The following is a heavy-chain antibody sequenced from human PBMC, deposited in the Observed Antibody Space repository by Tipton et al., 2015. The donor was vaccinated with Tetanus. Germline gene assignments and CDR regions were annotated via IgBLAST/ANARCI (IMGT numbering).Heavy chain of an antibody. CDR1: GFTFSSYS. CDR2: ISSSSSTI. Sequence: SLRLSCAASGFTFSSYSMNWVRQAPGKGLEWVSYISSSSSTIYYADSVKGRFTISRDNAKNSLYLQMNSLRAEDTAVYYCARVVVNTIFGAGGAFDIWGQGAMVTVSS. CDR3: ARVVVNTIFGAGGAFDI. D-gene: IGHD3-3*01. J-gene: IGHJ3*02. V-gene: IGHV3-48*01.